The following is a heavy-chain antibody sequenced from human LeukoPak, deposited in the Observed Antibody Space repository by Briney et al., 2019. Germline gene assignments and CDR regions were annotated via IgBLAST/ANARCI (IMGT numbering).Heavy chain of an antibody. Sequence: GGSLRLSSAASGFTFSSYGMHWVRQAPGKGLEWVAVISFDGSDKYYVDSVRGRFTISRDNSKNTLYLQMSSLTAEDTAVYYCARDPKYGDYVMVTLDYCGQRTLVTVSS. J-gene: IGHJ4*02. CDR3: ARDPKYGDYVMVTLDY. D-gene: IGHD4-17*01. CDR1: GFTFSSYG. CDR2: ISFDGSDK. V-gene: IGHV3-30*04.